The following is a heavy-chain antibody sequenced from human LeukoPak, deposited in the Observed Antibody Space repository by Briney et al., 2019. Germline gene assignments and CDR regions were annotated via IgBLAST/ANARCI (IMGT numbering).Heavy chain of an antibody. J-gene: IGHJ6*02. CDR1: GLTFSSYW. D-gene: IGHD5-12*01. V-gene: IGHV3-7*01. CDR3: YQWLRGTYYYYGMDV. Sequence: PGGSLRLSCAASGLTFSSYWMSWVRHAPGKGLEWVANIKQDGSEKYYVDSVKGRFIISRDNAKNSLYLQMNSLRAEDTAVYYCYQWLRGTYYYYGMDVWGQGTTVTVSS. CDR2: IKQDGSEK.